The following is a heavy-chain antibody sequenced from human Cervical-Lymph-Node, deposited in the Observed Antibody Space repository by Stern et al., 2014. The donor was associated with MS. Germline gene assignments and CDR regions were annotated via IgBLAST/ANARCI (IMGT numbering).Heavy chain of an antibody. CDR2: IYPDDSDI. J-gene: IGHJ6*02. V-gene: IGHV5-51*03. CDR3: ARPPPRRKWDDPNYGMDV. D-gene: IGHD1-1*01. Sequence: VQLVQSGAEVKKPGESLKISCKGSGYTFTNNWIAWVRQMPGKGLEWMGIIYPDDSDIRYSPSLQGQVTNSADKSNSTSYLHRSSLKAADSALYYWARPPPRRKWDDPNYGMDVWGQGTTVTVSS. CDR1: GYTFTNNW.